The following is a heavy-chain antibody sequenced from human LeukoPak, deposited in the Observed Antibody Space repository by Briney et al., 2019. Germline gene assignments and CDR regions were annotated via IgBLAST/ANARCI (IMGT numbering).Heavy chain of an antibody. J-gene: IGHJ4*02. CDR1: GGSISSGDYY. CDR3: ARGYYYDGSGYYPVDY. Sequence: SQTLSLTCTVSGGSISSGDYYWSWIRQPPGKGLEWIGYIYYSGSTYYNPSLKSRVTISVDTSKNQFSLKLSSVTAADTAVYYCARGYYYDGSGYYPVDYWGQGTLVTVSS. CDR2: IYYSGST. D-gene: IGHD3-22*01. V-gene: IGHV4-30-4*01.